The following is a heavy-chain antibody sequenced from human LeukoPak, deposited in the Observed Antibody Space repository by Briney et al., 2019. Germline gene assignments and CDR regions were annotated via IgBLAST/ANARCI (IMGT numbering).Heavy chain of an antibody. D-gene: IGHD1-26*01. CDR1: GFTFSSYT. V-gene: IGHV3-30-3*01. CDR3: ARYSGDSHFDY. Sequence: GRSLRLSCAASGFTFSSYTMHWVPQAPGQGLEWLTLILYDGNNKHYADSVKGRFTISRDNSKNTLYLQMNSLRAEDTAVYYCARYSGDSHFDYWGQGTLVTVSS. J-gene: IGHJ4*02. CDR2: ILYDGNNK.